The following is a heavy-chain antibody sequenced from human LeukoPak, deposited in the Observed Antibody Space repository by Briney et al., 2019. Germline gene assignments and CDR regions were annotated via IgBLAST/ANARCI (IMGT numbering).Heavy chain of an antibody. D-gene: IGHD3-10*01. CDR1: GGTFSSYA. CDR2: IIPIFGTA. V-gene: IGHV1-69*13. CDR3: ARGGITMVRGVNKEWDY. J-gene: IGHJ4*02. Sequence: GASVKVSCKASGGTFSSYAISWVRQAPGQGREWMGGIIPIFGTANYAQKFQGRVTITADESTSTAYMELSSLRSEDTAVYYCARGGITMVRGVNKEWDYWGQGTLVTVSS.